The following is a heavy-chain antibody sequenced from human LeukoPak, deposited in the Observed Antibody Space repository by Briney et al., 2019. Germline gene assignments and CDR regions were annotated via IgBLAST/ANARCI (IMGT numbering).Heavy chain of an antibody. J-gene: IGHJ4*02. D-gene: IGHD3-22*01. V-gene: IGHV1-69*13. CDR1: GGTFSSYG. Sequence: SVKVSCKASGGTFSSYGISWVRQAPGQGLEWMGGIIPIFGTANYAQKFQGRVTITADESTSTAYMELSSLRSEDTAVYYCASGVYYDSSSYSFEYWGQGTLVTVSS. CDR2: IIPIFGTA. CDR3: ASGVYYDSSSYSFEY.